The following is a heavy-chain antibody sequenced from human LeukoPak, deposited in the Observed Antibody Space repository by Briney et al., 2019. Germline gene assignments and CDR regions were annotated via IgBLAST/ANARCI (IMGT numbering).Heavy chain of an antibody. CDR2: IYYSGST. V-gene: IGHV4-39*01. Sequence: SETLSLTCTVSGGSISSSSCYWGWIRPPPGKGLEWIGSIYYSGSTDYNPSLKSRVTISVDTSKKQFSLQLSSVTAADTAVYYCARFLYSSSSFDYWGQGTLVTVSS. CDR1: GGSISSSSCY. CDR3: ARFLYSSSSFDY. J-gene: IGHJ4*01. D-gene: IGHD6-6*01.